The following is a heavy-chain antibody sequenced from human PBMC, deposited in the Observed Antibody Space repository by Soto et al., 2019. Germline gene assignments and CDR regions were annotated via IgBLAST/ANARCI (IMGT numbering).Heavy chain of an antibody. Sequence: PGGSLRLSXAASGFTFSSYSMNWVRQAPGKGLEWVSSISSSSSYIYYADSVKGRFTISRDNAKNSLYLQMNSLRAEDTAVYYCAREFYSSSWPPPRYYGMDVWGQGTTVTVSS. CDR3: AREFYSSSWPPPRYYGMDV. V-gene: IGHV3-21*01. CDR2: ISSSSSYI. J-gene: IGHJ6*02. D-gene: IGHD6-13*01. CDR1: GFTFSSYS.